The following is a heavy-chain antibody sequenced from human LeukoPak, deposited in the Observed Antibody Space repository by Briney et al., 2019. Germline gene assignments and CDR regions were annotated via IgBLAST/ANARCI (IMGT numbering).Heavy chain of an antibody. J-gene: IGHJ5*02. Sequence: SETLSLTCTVPGGSISSSRYYWGWIRQPPGKGLEWIGSIDYSGSTYYTPSLKSRVTISVDTSKNQFSLRLSSVTAADTAVYYCARRVGDNWFDPWGQGTLVTVSS. CDR3: ARRVGDNWFDP. CDR2: IDYSGST. CDR1: GGSISSSRYY. V-gene: IGHV4-39*01.